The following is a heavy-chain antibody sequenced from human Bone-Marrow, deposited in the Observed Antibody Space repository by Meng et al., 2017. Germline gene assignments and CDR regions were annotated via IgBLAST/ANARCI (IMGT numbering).Heavy chain of an antibody. D-gene: IGHD1-14*01. CDR1: GYSISSGYS. CDR2: ISHSGTT. CDR3: TREEWGTGPVYI. J-gene: IGHJ3*02. Sequence: GSRRPSCTVSGYSISSGYSWGWIRQPPGRGRGWIGSISHSGTTHYNPPLKSRVITSADTAKNQFSLKLSSVTAADTAVYYCTREEWGTGPVYIWGQGTMVTVSS. V-gene: IGHV4-38-2*02.